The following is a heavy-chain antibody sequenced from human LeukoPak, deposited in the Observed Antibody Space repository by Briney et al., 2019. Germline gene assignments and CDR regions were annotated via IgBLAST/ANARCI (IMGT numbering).Heavy chain of an antibody. J-gene: IGHJ4*02. CDR1: GGSIRSYY. D-gene: IGHD6-19*01. Sequence: SETLSLTCSVSGGSIRSYYWSWIRQPAGKGLEWIGRINTSGNSNYNPSLKSRVTMSVDTSKNQFSLKLNSVTAADTAVYYCARGGSDAFDYWGQGTRSPSPQ. V-gene: IGHV4-4*07. CDR3: ARGGSDAFDY. CDR2: INTSGNS.